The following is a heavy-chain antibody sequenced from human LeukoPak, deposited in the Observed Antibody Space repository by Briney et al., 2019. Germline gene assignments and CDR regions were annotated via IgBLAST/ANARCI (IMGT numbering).Heavy chain of an antibody. CDR1: GYTFTSYG. Sequence: ASVKVSCKASGYTFTSYGISWVRQAPGQGLEWMGWVNPNSGATKNAQSFQGRVTLTRDTSISTIYMELRSVTSDDTAVYYCAREGEFGDLLFDFWGQGTLVTVSS. CDR2: VNPNSGAT. V-gene: IGHV1-2*02. J-gene: IGHJ4*02. D-gene: IGHD3-10*01. CDR3: AREGEFGDLLFDF.